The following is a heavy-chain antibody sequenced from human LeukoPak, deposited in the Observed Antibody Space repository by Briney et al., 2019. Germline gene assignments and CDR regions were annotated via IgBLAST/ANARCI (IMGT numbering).Heavy chain of an antibody. D-gene: IGHD2-15*01. CDR3: AKGCGRTCYSDFDH. Sequence: GGSLRLSCSASGFTFSNYAMGWVRQAPGKGLEWVSTSSGSGDHTYCADSVKGRFTISRDNSKNTLFLQMNSLRAEDTAVYYCAKGCGRTCYSDFDHWGQGALVTVSS. J-gene: IGHJ4*02. CDR2: SSGSGDHT. V-gene: IGHV3-23*01. CDR1: GFTFSNYA.